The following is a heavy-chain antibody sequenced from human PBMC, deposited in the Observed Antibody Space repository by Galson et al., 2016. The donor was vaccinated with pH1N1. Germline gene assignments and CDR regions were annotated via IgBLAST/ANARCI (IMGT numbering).Heavy chain of an antibody. CDR1: GFTFSSYS. D-gene: IGHD5-12*01. CDR3: ARLKWPGMGSDY. CDR2: ISSNGADT. V-gene: IGHV3-21*04. Sequence: SLRLSCAASGFTFSSYSMNWVRQAPGKGLEWVVSISSNGADTYYRDSMKGRFTISRDSAKSSVYLQMNSLRVEDTAVYYCARLKWPGMGSDYWGQGTVVTVSS. J-gene: IGHJ4*02.